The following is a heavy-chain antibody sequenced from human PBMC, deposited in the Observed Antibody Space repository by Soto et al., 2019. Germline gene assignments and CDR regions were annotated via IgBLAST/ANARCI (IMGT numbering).Heavy chain of an antibody. CDR1: GFTFSSYA. D-gene: IGHD1-1*01. CDR2: ISFDGSSK. CDR3: ARELEAFDI. J-gene: IGHJ3*02. Sequence: QVQLVESGGGVVQPGRSLRLSCAASGFTFSSYAMHWVRQAPGKGLEWVAVISFDGSSKYYADSVKGRFTIFRDNSKNTLYLQMNSLRADDTAVYFCARELEAFDIWGQGTMVTVSS. V-gene: IGHV3-30-3*01.